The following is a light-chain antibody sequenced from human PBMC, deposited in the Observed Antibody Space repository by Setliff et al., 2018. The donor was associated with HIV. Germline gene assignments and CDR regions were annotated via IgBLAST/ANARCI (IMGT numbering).Light chain of an antibody. V-gene: IGLV2-14*03. CDR2: DVL. CDR1: SSDVGGYYS. Sequence: QSALAPPASVSGSPGQSITFSCTGISSDVGGYYSVSWYQQHPGKAPKLMIYDVLNRPSGVSNRCSGSRSGNTASLTISGLQVEYEADYYCSSYTTSSTLYVFGPGTKVTVL. J-gene: IGLJ1*01. CDR3: SSYTTSSTLYV.